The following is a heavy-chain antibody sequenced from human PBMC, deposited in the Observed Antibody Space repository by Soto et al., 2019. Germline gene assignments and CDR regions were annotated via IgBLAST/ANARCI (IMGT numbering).Heavy chain of an antibody. CDR1: GFTLRTYT. CDR2: ISISSSDR. Sequence: PGGSLRLSCAADGFTLRTYTMTWVRQAPGKGLEWFSSISISSSDRYYADPVRGRFTISRDNAKNALYLQMNSLRADDTAVYFCVRGMNPLFGGQGTLVTVSS. J-gene: IGHJ4*01. V-gene: IGHV3-21*06. CDR3: VRGMNPLF.